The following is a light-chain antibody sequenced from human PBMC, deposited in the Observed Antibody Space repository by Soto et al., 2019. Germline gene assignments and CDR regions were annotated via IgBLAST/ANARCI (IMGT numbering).Light chain of an antibody. J-gene: IGKJ4*01. CDR2: DAS. V-gene: IGKV3-11*01. CDR3: QQSYSNILS. CDR1: QSVSSY. Sequence: EIVLTQSPATLSLSPGERATLSCRASQSVSSYLAWYRQIPGQAPRLLIYDASKRATGIPDRFSGGGSGTDFTLTISSLEPEDFATYYCQQSYSNILSFGGGTRVEL.